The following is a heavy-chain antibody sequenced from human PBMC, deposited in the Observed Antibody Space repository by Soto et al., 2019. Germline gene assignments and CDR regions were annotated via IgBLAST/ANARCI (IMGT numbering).Heavy chain of an antibody. J-gene: IGHJ5*02. CDR3: AREGYSSSWYPVNWFDP. CDR1: GFAFTSHA. CDR2: ISNDGGKK. Sequence: LRFSCAASGFAFTSHALHWVRQAPGKGLEWVALISNDGGKKQYAESVEGRFTVSRDSSRNTLYLQLNSLRSEDTAVYYCAREGYSSSWYPVNWFDPWGQRTLVTVSS. D-gene: IGHD6-13*01. V-gene: IGHV3-30-3*01.